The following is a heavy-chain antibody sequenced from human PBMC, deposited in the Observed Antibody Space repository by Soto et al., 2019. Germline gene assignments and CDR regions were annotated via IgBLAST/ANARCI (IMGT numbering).Heavy chain of an antibody. CDR3: ARGVTYYYDSSGYERNWFDP. Sequence: VQLVESGGGLVKPGGSLRLSCAASGFTFSSYAMHWVRQAPGKGLEWVAVISYDGSNKYYADSVKGRFTISRDNSKNTLYLQMNSLRAEDTAVYYCARGVTYYYDSSGYERNWFDPWGQGTLVTVSS. CDR2: ISYDGSNK. V-gene: IGHV3-30-3*01. J-gene: IGHJ5*02. CDR1: GFTFSSYA. D-gene: IGHD3-22*01.